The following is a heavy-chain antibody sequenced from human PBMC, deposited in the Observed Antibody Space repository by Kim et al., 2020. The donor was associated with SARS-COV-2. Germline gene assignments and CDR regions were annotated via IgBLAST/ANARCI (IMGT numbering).Heavy chain of an antibody. CDR3: AKDSLSGGYDYGFGNFDY. CDR2: IGWNSGKI. V-gene: IGHV3-9*01. CDR1: GFTFGDYA. D-gene: IGHD5-18*01. Sequence: GGSLRLSCAASGFTFGDYAMHWVRQVPGKGLEWVSSIGWNSGKIAYAGSVKGRFTISRDNAKSSLCLQMNSLRVEDTALYYCAKDSLSGGYDYGFGNFDYWGQGALVTVSS. J-gene: IGHJ4*02.